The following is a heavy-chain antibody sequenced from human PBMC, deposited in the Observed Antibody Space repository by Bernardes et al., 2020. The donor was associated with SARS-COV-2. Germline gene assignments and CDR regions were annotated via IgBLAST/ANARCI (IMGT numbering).Heavy chain of an antibody. Sequence: GRPLVKPTQTLTLTCTFSGFSFTRGLGVGWIRQPPGKALEWLGIIYWDDDKRYSPSLNSRLTITKDTSKNQVVLTLTNMDPVDTATYYCVHRPYLSAYFFDYWGQGALVTVSS. J-gene: IGHJ4*02. CDR2: IYWDDDK. CDR3: VHRPYLSAYFFDY. V-gene: IGHV2-5*02. CDR1: GFSFTRGLG.